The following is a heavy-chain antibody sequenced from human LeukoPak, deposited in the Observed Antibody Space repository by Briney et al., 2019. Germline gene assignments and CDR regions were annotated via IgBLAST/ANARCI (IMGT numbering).Heavy chain of an antibody. CDR1: GFTFSNYA. CDR3: AKGGSARVFDY. D-gene: IGHD6-25*01. J-gene: IGHJ4*02. Sequence: GRSLRLSCAASGFTFSNYAMSWVRQAPGRGLEWVSAISGSGGSTYYADSVKGRFTISRDNSKNTLYLQMNSLRAEDTAVYYCAKGGSARVFDYWGQGTLVTVSS. CDR2: ISGSGGST. V-gene: IGHV3-23*01.